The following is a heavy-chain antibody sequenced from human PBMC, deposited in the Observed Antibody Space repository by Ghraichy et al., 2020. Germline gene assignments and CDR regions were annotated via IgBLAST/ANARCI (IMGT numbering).Heavy chain of an antibody. CDR2: ISGSGGST. D-gene: IGHD6-6*01. CDR3: ARDRMAARPDYYYYYYGMDV. J-gene: IGHJ6*02. Sequence: LSLTCAASGFTFSSYAMSWVRQAPGKGLEWVSAISGSGGSTYYADSVKGRFTISRDNSKNTLYLQMNSLRAEDTAVYFCARDRMAARPDYYYYYYGMDVWGQGTTVTVSS. CDR1: GFTFSSYA. V-gene: IGHV3-23*01.